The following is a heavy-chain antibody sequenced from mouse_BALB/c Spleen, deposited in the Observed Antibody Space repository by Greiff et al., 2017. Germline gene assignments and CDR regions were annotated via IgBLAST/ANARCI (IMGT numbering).Heavy chain of an antibody. CDR2: IWSGGST. V-gene: IGHV2-4-1*01. CDR1: GFSLTSYG. D-gene: IGHD2-1*01. Sequence: VQLQESGPGLVQPSQSLSITCTASGFSLTSYGVHWVRQSPGKGLEWLGVIWSGGSTDYNAAFISRLSICKVNSKSHVFFKMNSLQADDTATYYCAGNFGGNYGNYAWFAYWGQGTLVTVSA. CDR3: AGNFGGNYGNYAWFAY. J-gene: IGHJ3*01.